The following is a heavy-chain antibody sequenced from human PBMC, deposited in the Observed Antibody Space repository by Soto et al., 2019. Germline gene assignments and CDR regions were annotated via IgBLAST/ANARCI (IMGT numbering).Heavy chain of an antibody. CDR1: GDSFSAYY. CDR3: ARESGGATAVLVYYYFYLDV. J-gene: IGHJ6*03. D-gene: IGHD5-12*01. Sequence: QVQLVQSGAEVKKPGASVKVSCKTSGDSFSAYYLHWVRQAPGQGLEWLGWINPNGGATMYAQKFRGRVAMTSDASTRTASLELPSLRADDMAIYYCARESGGATAVLVYYYFYLDVWGKGTTVTVSS. V-gene: IGHV1-2*02. CDR2: INPNGGAT.